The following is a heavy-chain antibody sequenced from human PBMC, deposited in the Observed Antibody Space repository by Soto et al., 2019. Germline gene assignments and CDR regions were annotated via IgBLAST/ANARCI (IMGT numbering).Heavy chain of an antibody. CDR1: GGSISSYY. V-gene: IGHV4-59*01. Sequence: PSETLSLTCTVSGGSISSYYWSWIRQPPGKGLEWIGYIYYSGSTNYNPSLKSRVTISVDTSKNQFSLKLSSVTAADTAVYYCARGSWELSYYFDYWGQGTLVTVSS. CDR2: IYYSGST. J-gene: IGHJ4*02. D-gene: IGHD3-16*02. CDR3: ARGSWELSYYFDY.